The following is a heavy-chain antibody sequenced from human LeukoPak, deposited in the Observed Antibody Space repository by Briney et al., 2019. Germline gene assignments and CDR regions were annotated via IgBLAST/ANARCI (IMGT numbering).Heavy chain of an antibody. D-gene: IGHD2-21*02. CDR2: ISYDGSNK. Sequence: KPGGSLRLSCEASGFTFSSYGMHWVRQAPGKGLEWVAVISYDGSNKYYADSVKGRFTISRDNSKNTLYLQMNSLRAEDTAVYYCAKAPTMAVAYCGGDCYSSSEYYFDYWGQGTLVTVSS. CDR3: AKAPTMAVAYCGGDCYSSSEYYFDY. J-gene: IGHJ4*02. V-gene: IGHV3-30*18. CDR1: GFTFSSYG.